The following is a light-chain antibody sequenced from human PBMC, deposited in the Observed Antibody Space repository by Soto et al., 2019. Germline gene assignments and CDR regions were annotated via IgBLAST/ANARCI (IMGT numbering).Light chain of an antibody. J-gene: IGKJ1*01. V-gene: IGKV3D-20*01. CDR2: GAS. CDR1: QSVSSSY. Sequence: EIVLTQSPATLSLSPGERATLSCGASQSVSSSYLAWYQQKPGLAPRLLIHGASNRATGIPDRSSGSGSGPDFTLTISRLEPEDFAVYYCQQYGGSPRTFGQGTKVDIK. CDR3: QQYGGSPRT.